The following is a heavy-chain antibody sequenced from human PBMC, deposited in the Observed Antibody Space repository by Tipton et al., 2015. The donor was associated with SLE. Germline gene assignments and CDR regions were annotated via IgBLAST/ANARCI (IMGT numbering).Heavy chain of an antibody. CDR3: ARDRGDYGDFYFDY. D-gene: IGHD4-17*01. CDR2: ISYDGSNK. CDR1: GFTFSSYA. Sequence: SLRLSCAASGFTFSSYAMHWVRQAPGKGLEWVAVISYDGSNKYYADSVKGRFSISRDNSKNTLYLQMNSLRAEDTAVYYCARDRGDYGDFYFDYWGQGTLVTVSS. V-gene: IGHV3-30*04. J-gene: IGHJ4*02.